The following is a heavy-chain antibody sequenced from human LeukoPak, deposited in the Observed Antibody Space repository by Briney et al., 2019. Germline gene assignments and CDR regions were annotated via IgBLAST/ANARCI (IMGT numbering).Heavy chain of an antibody. CDR3: ARTGPRQLIDY. J-gene: IGHJ4*02. Sequence: PSETLSLTCTVSGGSISSYYWSWIRQPPGKGLEWIGYVYYSGSTNYNPSLKSRVTISVDTSKNQFSLKLTSVTAADTAVYYCARTGPRQLIDYWGQGTLVTVSS. V-gene: IGHV4-59*01. D-gene: IGHD6-19*01. CDR1: GGSISSYY. CDR2: VYYSGST.